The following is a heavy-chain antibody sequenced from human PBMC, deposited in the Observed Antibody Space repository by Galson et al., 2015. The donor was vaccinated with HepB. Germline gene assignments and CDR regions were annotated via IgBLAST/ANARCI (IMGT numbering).Heavy chain of an antibody. Sequence: ETLSLTCTVSGGSISNYYWSWIRQPAGKGLEWIGRIYSSGSINNNPSLKSRVTMSIDMSKNQFSLKLSSVTAADTAVYYCARTVFWYMDGWGKGTTVTVSS. V-gene: IGHV4-4*07. D-gene: IGHD2/OR15-2a*01. J-gene: IGHJ6*03. CDR3: ARTVFWYMDG. CDR2: IYSSGSI. CDR1: GGSISNYY.